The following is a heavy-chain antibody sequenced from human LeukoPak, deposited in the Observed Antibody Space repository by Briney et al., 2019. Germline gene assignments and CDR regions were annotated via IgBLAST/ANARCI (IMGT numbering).Heavy chain of an antibody. Sequence: PGGSLRLSCAASGFTFSSYAMSWVRQAPGKGLDWVSAISGSGGSTYYADSVKGRFTISRDNSKNTLYLQMNSLRAEDTAVYYCAKGKDVWGSYRYTMVYWGQGTLVTVSS. J-gene: IGHJ4*02. D-gene: IGHD3-16*02. CDR2: ISGSGGST. V-gene: IGHV3-23*01. CDR3: AKGKDVWGSYRYTMVY. CDR1: GFTFSSYA.